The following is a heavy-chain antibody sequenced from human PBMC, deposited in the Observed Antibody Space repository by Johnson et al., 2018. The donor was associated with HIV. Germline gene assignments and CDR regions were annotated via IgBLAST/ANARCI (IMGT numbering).Heavy chain of an antibody. CDR3: ERGVGATLTDAFDL. Sequence: VQLVESGGGVVRPGGSLRLSCAASGFTVGDYYMSWVRQAPGKGLEWVSRINRNGGSTGYADSVKGRFTISRDNAKNSLYLQMNRLRAEDTALYYCERGVGATLTDAFDLWGQGTMVTVSS. V-gene: IGHV3-20*04. D-gene: IGHD1-26*01. CDR1: GFTVGDYY. CDR2: INRNGGST. J-gene: IGHJ3*01.